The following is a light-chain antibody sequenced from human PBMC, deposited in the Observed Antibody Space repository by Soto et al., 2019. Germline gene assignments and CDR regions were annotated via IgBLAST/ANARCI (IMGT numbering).Light chain of an antibody. V-gene: IGKV1-5*01. CDR3: QQYNTYST. Sequence: DIQMSQSPSTLSGSVGDRVTITFRASRTISSWLAWYQQKPGKAPKLLIYDASTLESGVPSRFSGSGSGTEFTLTISSLEPDDFATYYCQQYNTYSTFGQGTKVDNK. J-gene: IGKJ1*01. CDR2: DAS. CDR1: RTISSW.